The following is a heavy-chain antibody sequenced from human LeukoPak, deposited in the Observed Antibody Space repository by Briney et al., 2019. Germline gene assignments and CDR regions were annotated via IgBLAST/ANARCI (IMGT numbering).Heavy chain of an antibody. D-gene: IGHD3-10*01. J-gene: IGHJ4*02. CDR1: GFTFSSYA. CDR3: AKDLLLRFSQFDY. V-gene: IGHV3-23*01. CDR2: ISGSGGST. Sequence: AGGSLRLSCAASGFTFSSYAMSWVRQAPGKGLEWVSAISGSGGSTYYADSVKGRFTISRDNSKNTLYLQMNSLRAEDTAVYYCAKDLLLRFSQFDYWGQGTLVTVSS.